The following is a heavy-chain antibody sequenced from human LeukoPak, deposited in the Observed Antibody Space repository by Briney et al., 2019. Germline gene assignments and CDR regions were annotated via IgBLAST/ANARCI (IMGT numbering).Heavy chain of an antibody. CDR1: GFTFSSYA. V-gene: IGHV3-23*01. CDR2: ISGSGGST. J-gene: IGHJ6*02. D-gene: IGHD3-10*01. Sequence: GGSLRLSCAASGFTFSSYAMSWVRQAPGKGLEWVSAISGSGGSTYYADSVKGRFTISRDNSKNTLYLQMNSLRAEDTAVYYCAKDTYYYGSGSHFYGMDVWGQGATVTVSS. CDR3: AKDTYYYGSGSHFYGMDV.